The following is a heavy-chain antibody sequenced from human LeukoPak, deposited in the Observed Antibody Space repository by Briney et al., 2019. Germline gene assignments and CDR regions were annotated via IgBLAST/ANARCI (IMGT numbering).Heavy chain of an antibody. CDR3: ARDESDFSKVAY. D-gene: IGHD4-11*01. J-gene: IGHJ4*02. CDR1: GGSISSNW. CDR2: IQNSGRT. V-gene: IGHV4-4*02. Sequence: PSGTLSLTCAVSGGSISSNWWTWVRQPPGKGLEWIGEIQNSGRTNYNPSLKSRVTISLDKSKKQFSLNLYSVTAADTAMYYCARDESDFSKVAYWGQGTLVIVSS.